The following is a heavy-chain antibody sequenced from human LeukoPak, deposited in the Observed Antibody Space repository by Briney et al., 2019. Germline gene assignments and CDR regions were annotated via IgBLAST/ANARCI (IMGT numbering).Heavy chain of an antibody. CDR2: ISAYNGNT. Sequence: ASVKVSCKASGGTFSSYAISWVRQAPGQGLEWMGWISAYNGNTNYAQKLQGRVTMTTDTSTSTAYMELRSLRSDDTAVYYCAVLYDFWSGPGAFDIWGQGTMVTVSS. CDR1: GGTFSSYA. CDR3: AVLYDFWSGPGAFDI. V-gene: IGHV1-18*01. D-gene: IGHD3-3*01. J-gene: IGHJ3*02.